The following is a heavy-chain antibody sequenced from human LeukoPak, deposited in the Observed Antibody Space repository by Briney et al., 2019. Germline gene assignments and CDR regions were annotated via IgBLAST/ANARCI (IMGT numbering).Heavy chain of an antibody. Sequence: PSETLSLTCTVSGGSISSYYWSWIRQPPGKGLEWIGEINHSGSTYYNPSLKSRVTISVDTSKNQFSLKLSSVTAADTAVYYCARHGNGYYYMDVWGKGTTVTISS. CDR3: ARHGNGYYYMDV. D-gene: IGHD4-23*01. V-gene: IGHV4-34*01. CDR2: INHSGST. J-gene: IGHJ6*03. CDR1: GGSISSYY.